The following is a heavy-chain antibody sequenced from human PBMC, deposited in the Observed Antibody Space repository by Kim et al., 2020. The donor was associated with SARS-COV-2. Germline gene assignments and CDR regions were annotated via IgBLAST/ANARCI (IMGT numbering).Heavy chain of an antibody. J-gene: IGHJ4*02. CDR3: AKDRRGYCSSTSCYGYFDY. CDR2: ISGSGGST. D-gene: IGHD2-2*01. V-gene: IGHV3-23*01. Sequence: GGSLRLSCAASGFTFSSYAMSWVRQAPGKGLEWVSAISGSGGSTYYADSVKGRFTISRDNSKNTLYLQMNSLRAEDTAVYYCAKDRRGYCSSTSCYGYFDYWGQGTLVTVSS. CDR1: GFTFSSYA.